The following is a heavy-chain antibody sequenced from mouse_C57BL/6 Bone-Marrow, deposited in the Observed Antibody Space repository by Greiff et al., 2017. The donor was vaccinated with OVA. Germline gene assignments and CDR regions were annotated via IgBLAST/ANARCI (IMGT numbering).Heavy chain of an antibody. Sequence: DVQLVESGGDLVKPGGSLKLSCAASGFTFSSYGMSWVRQTPDKRLEWVATISSGGSYTYYPDSVKGRFTISRDNAKNTLYLQMSSLKSEDTAMYYCARKLGWYYFDYWGQGTTLTVSS. D-gene: IGHD4-1*01. CDR2: ISSGGSYT. V-gene: IGHV5-6*01. J-gene: IGHJ2*01. CDR3: ARKLGWYYFDY. CDR1: GFTFSSYG.